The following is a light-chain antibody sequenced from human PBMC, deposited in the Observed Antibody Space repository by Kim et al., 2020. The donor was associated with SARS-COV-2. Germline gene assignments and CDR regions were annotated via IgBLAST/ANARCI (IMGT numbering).Light chain of an antibody. CDR3: QVWDSTTTV. CDR1: RLGQKY. V-gene: IGLV3-1*01. J-gene: IGLJ2*01. Sequence: SFELIQPPSVSVSPGQTASITCSGDRLGQKYVCWYRHKSGQSPEVIIYQDSQRPSGIPERFSGSNSENTATLTISGTQDVDEADYYCQVWDSTTTVFGGGTQLTVL. CDR2: QDS.